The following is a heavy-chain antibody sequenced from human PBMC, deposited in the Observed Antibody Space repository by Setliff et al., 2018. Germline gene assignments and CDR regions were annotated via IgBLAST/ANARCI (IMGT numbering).Heavy chain of an antibody. CDR1: GGTFSSYA. D-gene: IGHD4-4*01. CDR2: IIPIFGTA. CDR3: ARDRTVTGGNYYYYYGMDV. V-gene: IGHV1-69*13. J-gene: IGHJ6*02. Sequence: ASVKVSCKASGGTFSSYAISWVRQAPGQGLEWMGGIIPIFGTANYAQKFQGRVTITADESTSTAYMELSSLRSEDTAVYYCARDRTVTGGNYYYYYGMDVWGQGTTGTVSS.